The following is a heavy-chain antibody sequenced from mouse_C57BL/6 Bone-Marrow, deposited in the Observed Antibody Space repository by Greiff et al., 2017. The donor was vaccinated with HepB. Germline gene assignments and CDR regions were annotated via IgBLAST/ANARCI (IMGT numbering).Heavy chain of an antibody. D-gene: IGHD1-1*01. CDR1: GYSITSGYY. Sequence: EVQLVESGPGLVKPSQSLSLTCSVTGYSITSGYYWNWIRQFPGNKLEWMGYISYDGSNNYNPSLKNRISITRDTSKNQFFLKLNSVTTEDTATYYCASYYYGSSYPYYYAMDYWGQGTSVTVSS. J-gene: IGHJ4*01. CDR3: ASYYYGSSYPYYYAMDY. CDR2: ISYDGSN. V-gene: IGHV3-6*01.